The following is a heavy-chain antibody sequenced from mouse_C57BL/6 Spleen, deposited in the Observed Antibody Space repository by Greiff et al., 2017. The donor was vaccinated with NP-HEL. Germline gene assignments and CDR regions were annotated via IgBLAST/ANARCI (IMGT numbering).Heavy chain of an antibody. D-gene: IGHD1-1*01. CDR2: IYPGDGDT. Sequence: QVQLQQSGPELVKPGASVKISCKASGYAFSSSWMNWVKQRPGKGLEWIGRIYPGDGDTNYNWKFKGKATLTADKSSSTAYMQLSSLTSDDSAVYFCARGNHYYGSSYGYFDVWGTGTTVTVSS. CDR1: GYAFSSSW. CDR3: ARGNHYYGSSYGYFDV. V-gene: IGHV1-82*01. J-gene: IGHJ1*03.